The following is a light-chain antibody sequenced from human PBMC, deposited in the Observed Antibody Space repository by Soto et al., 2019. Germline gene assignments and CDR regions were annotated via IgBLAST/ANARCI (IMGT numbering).Light chain of an antibody. J-gene: IGKJ4*01. CDR2: AAS. CDR3: QNYNSAPLT. V-gene: IGKV1-27*01. CDR1: QGISTY. Sequence: DIPMTQSPSSLSASVGDRVTITCRASQGISTYLAGYQQKPGKVPKLLIYAASTLQSGVPSRFSGSGSGTDFTLTISSLQPEDVATYSCQNYNSAPLTFGGGTKVEIK.